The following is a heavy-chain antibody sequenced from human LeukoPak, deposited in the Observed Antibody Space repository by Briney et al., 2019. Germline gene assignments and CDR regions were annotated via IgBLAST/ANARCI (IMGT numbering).Heavy chain of an antibody. CDR1: GFTFSSSD. CDR2: IGPTGDT. D-gene: IGHD3-10*01. J-gene: IGHJ4*02. Sequence: GGSLRLSCAASGFTFSSSDMHWVRHATRKGLEWVSAIGPTGDTYYPGSVKGRFTISRENARNSLYLQMNSLRAGDTAVYYCARAVPMARGVNYYDYWGQGTLVTVSS. CDR3: ARAVPMARGVNYYDY. V-gene: IGHV3-13*01.